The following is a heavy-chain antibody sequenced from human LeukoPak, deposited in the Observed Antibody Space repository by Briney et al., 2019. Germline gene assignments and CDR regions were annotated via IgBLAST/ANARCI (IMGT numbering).Heavy chain of an antibody. CDR1: GGSISSYY. Sequence: SETLSLTCTVSGGSISSYYWSWIRQPPGKGLEWIGYIYYSGSTNYNPSLKSRVTISVDTSKNQFSLKLSSVTAADTAVYFCARDSYGSGSNHDYWGQGILVTVSS. J-gene: IGHJ4*02. V-gene: IGHV4-59*01. D-gene: IGHD3-10*01. CDR2: IYYSGST. CDR3: ARDSYGSGSNHDY.